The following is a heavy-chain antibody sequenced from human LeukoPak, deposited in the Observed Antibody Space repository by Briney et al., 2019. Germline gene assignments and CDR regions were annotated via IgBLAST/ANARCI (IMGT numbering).Heavy chain of an antibody. CDR3: ARGYNWNYAWDY. CDR2: INHSGST. V-gene: IGHV4-34*01. Sequence: SETLSLTCAVYGGSFSGYYWSWIRQPPGKGLEWIGEINHSGSTNYNPSLKSRVTISVDTSKNQFSLKLSSVTAADTAVYYCARGYNWNYAWDYWGQGTLVTVSS. CDR1: GGSFSGYY. D-gene: IGHD1-7*01. J-gene: IGHJ4*02.